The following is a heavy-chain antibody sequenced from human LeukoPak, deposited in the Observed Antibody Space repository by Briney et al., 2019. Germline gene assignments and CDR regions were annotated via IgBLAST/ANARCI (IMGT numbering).Heavy chain of an antibody. CDR1: GLTFSTYA. CDR2: ISSSGGVT. Sequence: GGSLRLSCAASGLTFSTYAMSWVRQAPGKGLEWVSGISSSGGVTYYADSVKGRFTISRDNSKNTLDLQMNSLRAEDTALYYCAKGGGHNYEYVLHWGQGTLVTVSS. V-gene: IGHV3-23*01. D-gene: IGHD5-18*01. J-gene: IGHJ1*01. CDR3: AKGGGHNYEYVLH.